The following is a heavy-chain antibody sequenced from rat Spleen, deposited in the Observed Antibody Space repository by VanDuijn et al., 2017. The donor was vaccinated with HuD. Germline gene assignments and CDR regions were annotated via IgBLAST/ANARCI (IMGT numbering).Heavy chain of an antibody. CDR1: GFSLITHH. V-gene: IGHV2-72*01. CDR2: IWAGGGT. Sequence: QVRLKESGPGLVQPSQTLSLTCTVSGFSLITHHVSWVRQPPGKSLVWMGIIWAGGGTNYNSAVKSRLSISRDTSKSQVLLEMNSLQPEDTGTYYCARHLREASGVMDVWGQGASVTVSS. J-gene: IGHJ4*01. CDR3: ARHLREASGVMDV. D-gene: IGHD4-3*01.